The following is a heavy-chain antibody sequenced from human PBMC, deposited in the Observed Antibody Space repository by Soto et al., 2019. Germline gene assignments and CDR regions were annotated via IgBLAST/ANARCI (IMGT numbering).Heavy chain of an antibody. CDR1: GYTFTSYA. CDR2: MNPNSGNT. V-gene: IGHV1-8*02. D-gene: IGHD3-22*01. J-gene: IGHJ6*02. Sequence: ASVKVSCKASGYTFTSYAMNWVRQAPGQGLEWMGWMNPNSGNTGYAQKFQGGVTMTRNTSISTAYMELSSPRSEDTAVYYCARAAHYYDSSGYYYGMDVWGQGTTVTVSS. CDR3: ARAAHYYDSSGYYYGMDV.